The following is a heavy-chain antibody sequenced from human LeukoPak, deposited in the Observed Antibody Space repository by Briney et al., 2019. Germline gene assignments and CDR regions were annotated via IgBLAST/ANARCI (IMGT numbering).Heavy chain of an antibody. CDR1: GFTISSYY. CDR2: IYSVGDI. J-gene: IGHJ4*02. V-gene: IGHV3-66*02. D-gene: IGHD6-6*01. Sequence: GGSLRLSCAASGFTISSYYMSWVRRAPGKGLEWVSVIYSVGDIYYADSVRGRFTISRDISKNTLNLQMDSLKTEDTGVYYCARDTDITSSRFFDFWGLGTLVTISS. CDR3: ARDTDITSSRFFDF.